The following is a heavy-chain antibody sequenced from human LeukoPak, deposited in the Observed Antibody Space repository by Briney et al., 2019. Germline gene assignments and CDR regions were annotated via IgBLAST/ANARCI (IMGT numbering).Heavy chain of an antibody. CDR3: ARTTEAHSWRTRYYDYYMDV. CDR2: IYYSGST. D-gene: IGHD6-13*01. V-gene: IGHV4-59*01. Sequence: SETLSLTCTVSGGSISSYYWSWIRQPPGKGLEWIGYIYYSGSTNYNPSLKSRVTISVDTSKNLFSLKLRSVTAADTAVYYCARTTEAHSWRTRYYDYYMDVWGKGTTVTVSS. CDR1: GGSISSYY. J-gene: IGHJ6*03.